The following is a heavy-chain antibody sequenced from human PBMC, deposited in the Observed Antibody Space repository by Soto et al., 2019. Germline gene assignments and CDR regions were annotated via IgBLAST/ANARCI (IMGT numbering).Heavy chain of an antibody. CDR1: GGSISSGGYY. Sequence: QLQLQESGSGLVKPSQTLSLTCAVSGGSISSGGYYWSWIRQPPGKGLEWIGYIYHSGSTYYNPSLKSRVTIPVDRSKTQVSLKLSSVTAADKAVYYCASVPDYWGQGTLVTVSS. V-gene: IGHV4-30-2*01. CDR3: ASVPDY. CDR2: IYHSGST. J-gene: IGHJ4*02. D-gene: IGHD6-6*01.